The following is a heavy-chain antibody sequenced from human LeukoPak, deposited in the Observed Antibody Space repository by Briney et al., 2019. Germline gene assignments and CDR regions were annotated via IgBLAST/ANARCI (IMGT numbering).Heavy chain of an antibody. D-gene: IGHD2-21*02. Sequence: KPSETLSLTCTVSGGSISSDYWSWIRQSPGKRLEWIGYIHYSGATNYSPSLKSRVTISVDTSKNQFSLKLSSVTAADTALYYCATLRGASTAVFDSWGQGTLVTVSS. J-gene: IGHJ4*02. V-gene: IGHV4-59*08. CDR1: GGSISSDY. CDR3: ATLRGASTAVFDS. CDR2: IHYSGAT.